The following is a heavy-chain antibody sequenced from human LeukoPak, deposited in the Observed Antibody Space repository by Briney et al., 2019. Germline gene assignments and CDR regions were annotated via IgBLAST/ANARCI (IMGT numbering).Heavy chain of an antibody. J-gene: IGHJ5*02. V-gene: IGHV4-39*07. CDR1: GGSISSSSYY. D-gene: IGHD6-25*01. CDR3: ASSSGEGWFDP. CDR2: IYYSGST. Sequence: SETLSLTCTVSGGSISSSSYYWGWIRQPPGKGLERIGSIYYSGSTYYNPSLKSRVTISVDTSKNQFSLKLSSVTAADTAVYYCASSSGEGWFDPWGQGTLVTVSS.